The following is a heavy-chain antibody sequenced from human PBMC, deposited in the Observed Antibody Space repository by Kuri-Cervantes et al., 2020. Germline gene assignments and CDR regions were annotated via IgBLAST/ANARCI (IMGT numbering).Heavy chain of an antibody. Sequence: ASVKVSCKASGYTFTSYGISWVRQAPGQGLEWMGWISAYNGNTNYAQKLQGRVTMTTDTSTSTAYMELSSLRSEDTAVYYCATRAPYIVVVPAAANAFDIWGQGTMVTVSS. CDR2: ISAYNGNT. V-gene: IGHV1-18*01. CDR1: GYTFTSYG. J-gene: IGHJ3*02. CDR3: ATRAPYIVVVPAAANAFDI. D-gene: IGHD2-2*01.